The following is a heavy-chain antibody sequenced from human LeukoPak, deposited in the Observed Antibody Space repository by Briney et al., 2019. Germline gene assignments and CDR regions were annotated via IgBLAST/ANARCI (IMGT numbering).Heavy chain of an antibody. CDR2: ISSSSYYI. CDR3: ARDRTGEPDY. V-gene: IGHV3-21*01. Sequence: GGSLRLSCAASGSTFTFYAMSWVRQAPGKGLEWVSSISSSSYYIYYADSVKGRFTISRDNAKNSLYLQMNSLRAEDTAVYYCARDRTGEPDYWGQGTLVTVSS. CDR1: GSTFTFYA. J-gene: IGHJ4*02. D-gene: IGHD7-27*01.